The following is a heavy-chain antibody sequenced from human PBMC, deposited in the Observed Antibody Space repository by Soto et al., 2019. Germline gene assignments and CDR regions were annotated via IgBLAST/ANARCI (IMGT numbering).Heavy chain of an antibody. J-gene: IGHJ4*02. V-gene: IGHV4-30-4*01. D-gene: IGHD1-26*01. CDR2: IYYSGST. CDR3: ARRGSYYPFDY. Sequence: PSETLSLTCTVSGGSIISGDYYWIWIRQPPGKGLEWIGYIYYSGSTYYNPSLKSRVTISVDTSKNQFSLKLSSVTAADTAVYYCARRGSYYPFDYWGQGTLVTVSS. CDR1: GGSIISGDYY.